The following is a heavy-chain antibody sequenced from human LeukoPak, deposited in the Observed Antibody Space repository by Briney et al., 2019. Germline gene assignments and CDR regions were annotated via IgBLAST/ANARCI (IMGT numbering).Heavy chain of an antibody. J-gene: IGHJ3*02. V-gene: IGHV5-51*01. CDR3: ARPGAYYYDSSGYPRGAVDI. CDR1: GYRFTSYW. CDR2: IYPGDSDT. D-gene: IGHD3-22*01. Sequence: GESLKISCKGSGYRFTSYWIGWVRQMPGKGLEWMGIIYPGDSDTRYSPSFQGHVTISADKSISTAYLQWSSLKASDTAMYYCARPGAYYYDSSGYPRGAVDIWGQGTMVTVSS.